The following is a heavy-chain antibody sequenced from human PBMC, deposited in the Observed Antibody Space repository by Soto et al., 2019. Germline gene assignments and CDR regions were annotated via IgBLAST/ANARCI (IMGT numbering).Heavy chain of an antibody. V-gene: IGHV1-69*12. CDR1: GGTFSSYA. Sequence: QVQLVQSGAEVKKPGSSVKVSCKASGGTFSSYAISWVRQAPGQGLEWMGGIIPIFGTANYAQKFQGRVTITADESTSTAYMELSSLRSEDTAVYYCASEGISSSWSNQSSSAFDYWGQGTLVTVSS. D-gene: IGHD6-13*01. J-gene: IGHJ4*02. CDR2: IIPIFGTA. CDR3: ASEGISSSWSNQSSSAFDY.